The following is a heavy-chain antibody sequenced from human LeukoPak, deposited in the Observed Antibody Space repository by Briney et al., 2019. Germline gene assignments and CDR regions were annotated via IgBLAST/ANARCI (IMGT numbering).Heavy chain of an antibody. V-gene: IGHV1-2*02. CDR2: INPNSGGT. D-gene: IGHD6-19*01. Sequence: GASVKVSCKASGYTLTGYYMHWVRQAPGQGLEWMGWINPNSGGTNYAQKFQGRVTMTRDTSISTAYMELSRLRSDDTAVYYCARAPEQWLVYYFDYWGQGTLVTVSS. J-gene: IGHJ4*02. CDR1: GYTLTGYY. CDR3: ARAPEQWLVYYFDY.